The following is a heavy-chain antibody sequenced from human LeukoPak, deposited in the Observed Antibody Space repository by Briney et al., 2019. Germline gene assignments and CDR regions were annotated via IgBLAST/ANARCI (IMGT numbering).Heavy chain of an antibody. V-gene: IGHV4-34*01. Sequence: PSETLSLTCAVYGGSFSGYYWSWIRQPPGKGLEWIGEINHSGSTNYNPSLKSRVTISVDTSKNQFSLKLSSVTAADTAVYYCATYYYGLFDIWGRGTMVTVSS. CDR1: GGSFSGYY. D-gene: IGHD3-10*01. CDR2: INHSGST. J-gene: IGHJ3*02. CDR3: ATYYYGLFDI.